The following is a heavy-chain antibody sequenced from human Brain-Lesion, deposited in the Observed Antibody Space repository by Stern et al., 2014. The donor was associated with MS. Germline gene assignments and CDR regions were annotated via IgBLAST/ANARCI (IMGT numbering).Heavy chain of an antibody. CDR2: IYYSGNT. CDR1: GGSVSSTSYA. CDR3: AGEEDIRYCSGGSCTGNWFDP. Sequence: QVQLVESGPGLVKPSETLSLTCTVAGGSVSSTSYAWAWIRQPPGQGLEWIGTIYYSGNTYYSPSLKSRLTISLDTSKNQFSRQLRSVTAADTAVYYCAGEEDIRYCSGGSCTGNWFDPWGQGTLVTVSS. J-gene: IGHJ5*02. D-gene: IGHD2-15*01. V-gene: IGHV4-39*01.